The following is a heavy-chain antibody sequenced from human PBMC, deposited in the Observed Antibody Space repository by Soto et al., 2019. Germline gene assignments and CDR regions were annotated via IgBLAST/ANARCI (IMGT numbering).Heavy chain of an antibody. Sequence: GESLKISCKGSGYSFTSYWIGWVRQMPGKGLEWMGIIYPGDSDTRYSPSFQGQVTISADKSISTAYLQWSSLKASDTAVYYCARLLRDTYASIAVAGPYYFDYWGQGTLVTVSS. CDR1: GYSFTSYW. J-gene: IGHJ4*02. CDR2: IYPGDSDT. D-gene: IGHD6-19*01. V-gene: IGHV5-51*01. CDR3: ARLLRDTYASIAVAGPYYFDY.